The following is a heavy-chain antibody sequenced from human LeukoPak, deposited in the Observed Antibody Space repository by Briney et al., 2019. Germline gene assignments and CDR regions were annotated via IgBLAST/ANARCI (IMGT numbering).Heavy chain of an antibody. D-gene: IGHD5-18*01. V-gene: IGHV1-8*01. J-gene: IGHJ4*02. CDR2: MNPNSGNT. Sequence: WASVKVSCKASGYTFTSYDINWVRQATGQGLEWMGWMNPNSGNTGYARKFQGRVTMARNTSISTAYMELSSLRSEDTAVYYCARWGHTANYYWGQGTLVTVSS. CDR1: GYTFTSYD. CDR3: ARWGHTANYY.